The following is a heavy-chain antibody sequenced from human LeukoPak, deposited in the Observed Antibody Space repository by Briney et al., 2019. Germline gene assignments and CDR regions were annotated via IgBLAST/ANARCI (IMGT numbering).Heavy chain of an antibody. V-gene: IGHV1-8*01. J-gene: IGHJ5*02. CDR3: ARVSVRDFWSGYKNWFDP. Sequence: ASVKVSCKASGYTFTSYDITWVRQATGQGLEWMGWMNPNSGNTGYAQKFQGRVTMTRNTSISTAYMELSSLRSEDTAVYYCARVSVRDFWSGYKNWFDPWGQGTLVTVSS. D-gene: IGHD3-3*01. CDR1: GYTFTSYD. CDR2: MNPNSGNT.